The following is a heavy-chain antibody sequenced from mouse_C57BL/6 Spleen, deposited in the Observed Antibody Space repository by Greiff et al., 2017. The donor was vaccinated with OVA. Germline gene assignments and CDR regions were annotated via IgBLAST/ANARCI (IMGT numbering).Heavy chain of an antibody. CDR2: ISYDGSN. CDR1: GYSITSGYY. V-gene: IGHV3-6*01. CDR3: ARDNPYWYVDV. Sequence: EVQLQQSGPGLVKPSQSLSLTCSVTGYSITSGYYWNWIRQFPGNKLEWMGYISYDGSNNYNPSLKNRISITRDTSKNQFFLKLNSVTTEDTATYYCARDNPYWYVDVWGTGTSVTGSS. J-gene: IGHJ1*03.